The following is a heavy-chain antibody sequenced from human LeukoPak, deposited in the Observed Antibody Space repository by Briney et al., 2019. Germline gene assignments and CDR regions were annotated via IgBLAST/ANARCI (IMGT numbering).Heavy chain of an antibody. Sequence: ASVKVSCRVSGYTLTELSMHWVRQAPGKELEWMGGFDPEDGETIYAQKFQGRVTMTEDTSTDTAYMELSSLRSEDTAVYYCATKKLGYCSSASCQKYWFDPWGQGTLVTVSS. J-gene: IGHJ5*02. CDR1: GYTLTELS. CDR3: ATKKLGYCSSASCQKYWFDP. CDR2: FDPEDGET. V-gene: IGHV1-24*01. D-gene: IGHD2-2*01.